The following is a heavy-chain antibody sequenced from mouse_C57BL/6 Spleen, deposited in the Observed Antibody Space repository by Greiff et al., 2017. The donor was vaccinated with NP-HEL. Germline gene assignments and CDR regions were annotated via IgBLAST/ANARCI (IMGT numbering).Heavy chain of an antibody. J-gene: IGHJ4*01. CDR2: LDPETGGT. V-gene: IGHV1-15*01. D-gene: IGHD1-1*01. CDR3: TRDYDYAMDY. Sequence: QVQLQQSGAELVRPGASVTLSCTASGYTFTDYEMHWVKQTPVHGLDWIGALDPETGGTAYNQKFKGKAILPADNSSSTAYLELRSLTSADSAVYYCTRDYDYAMDYWGQGTSVTVSS. CDR1: GYTFTDYE.